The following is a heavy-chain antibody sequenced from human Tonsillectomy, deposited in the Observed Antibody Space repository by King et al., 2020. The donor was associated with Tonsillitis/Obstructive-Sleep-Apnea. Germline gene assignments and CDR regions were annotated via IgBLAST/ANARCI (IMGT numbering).Heavy chain of an antibody. D-gene: IGHD2-2*01. CDR1: GDSVSSSNAA. CDR2: TYYRSKWFN. V-gene: IGHV6-1*01. CDR3: AGDPGTSYCSSTSCSWYNWVDP. J-gene: IGHJ5*02. Sequence: VQLQQSGPGLVKPSQTLSLTCGISGDSVSSSNAAWNWIRQYPSRGLEWLGRTYYRSKWFNDYAVSVKSRITINPDTSKNQFSLQLNSVTPEDTAVYYCAGDPGTSYCSSTSCSWYNWVDPWGQGTLVTVSS.